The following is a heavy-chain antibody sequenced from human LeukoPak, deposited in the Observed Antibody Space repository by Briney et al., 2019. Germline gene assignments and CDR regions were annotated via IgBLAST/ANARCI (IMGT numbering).Heavy chain of an antibody. CDR3: AKDGLVRGVRALDY. V-gene: IGHV3-30*18. D-gene: IGHD3-10*01. CDR2: ISYDGSNK. J-gene: IGHJ4*02. Sequence: GGSLRLSCAASGFTFSSYGMHWVRQAPGKGLEWVAVISYDGSNKYYADSVKGRFTISRDNSKNTLYLQMNSLRAKDTAVYYCAKDGLVRGVRALDYWGQGTLVTVSS. CDR1: GFTFSSYG.